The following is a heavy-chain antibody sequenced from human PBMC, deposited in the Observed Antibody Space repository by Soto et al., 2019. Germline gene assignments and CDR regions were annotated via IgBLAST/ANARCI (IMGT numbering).Heavy chain of an antibody. J-gene: IGHJ4*02. CDR1: GYTFTGYY. Sequence: GASVKVSCKASGYTFTGYYMHWVRQAPGQGLEWMGWINPNSGGTNYAQKFQGRVTMTRDTSISTVYMDLNSLRSDDTAVYYCATEFGVHSRRAYYFDYWGQGTLVTVSS. D-gene: IGHD3-10*01. CDR2: INPNSGGT. CDR3: ATEFGVHSRRAYYFDY. V-gene: IGHV1-2*02.